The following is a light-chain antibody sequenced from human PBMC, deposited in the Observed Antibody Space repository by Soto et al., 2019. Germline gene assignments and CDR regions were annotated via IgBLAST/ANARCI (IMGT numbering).Light chain of an antibody. CDR1: QSISGW. J-gene: IGKJ2*01. V-gene: IGKV1-5*01. Sequence: DIQMTQSPSTLSASVGDRVTITCRASQSISGWLAWYQQKPGKAPKLLIYDASNLESGVPSRFSGSGSGTEFTLTISSLQPDDFATYYCQQYNSYHTFGQGTKVDIK. CDR3: QQYNSYHT. CDR2: DAS.